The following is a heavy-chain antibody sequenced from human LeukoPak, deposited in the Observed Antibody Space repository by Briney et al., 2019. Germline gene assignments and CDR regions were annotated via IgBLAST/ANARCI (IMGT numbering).Heavy chain of an antibody. J-gene: IGHJ4*02. Sequence: SETLSLTCGVYGGSFSGYYWNWIRQPPGKGLEWIGYIYYSGSTNYNPSLKSRVTISVDTSKNQFSLKLSSVTAADTAVYYCARADGFVGAPSGFDYWGQGTLVTVSS. CDR2: IYYSGST. CDR3: ARADGFVGAPSGFDY. V-gene: IGHV4-59*01. CDR1: GGSFSGYY. D-gene: IGHD1-26*01.